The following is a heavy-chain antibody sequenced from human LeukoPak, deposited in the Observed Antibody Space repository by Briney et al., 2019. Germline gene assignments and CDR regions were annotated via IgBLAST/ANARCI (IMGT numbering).Heavy chain of an antibody. V-gene: IGHV3-7*01. Sequence: GGSLRLSCAASGFTFSSYEMNWVRQAPGKGLEWVANIKQDGSEKYYVDSVKGRFTISRDNAKNSLYLQMNSLRAEDTAVYYCAREAGYLAFDIWGQGTMVTVSS. D-gene: IGHD3-9*01. CDR1: GFTFSSYE. CDR2: IKQDGSEK. CDR3: AREAGYLAFDI. J-gene: IGHJ3*02.